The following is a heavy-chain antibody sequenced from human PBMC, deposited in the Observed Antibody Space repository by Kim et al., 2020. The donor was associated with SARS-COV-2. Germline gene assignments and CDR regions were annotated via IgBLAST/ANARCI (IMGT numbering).Heavy chain of an antibody. CDR3: ARAHSNYEDWFDP. V-gene: IGHV4-59*01. D-gene: IGHD4-4*01. CDR1: GGSISSYY. CDR2: IYYSGST. Sequence: SETLSLTCTVSGGSISSYYWSWIRQPPGKGLEWIGYIYYSGSTNYNPSLKSRVTISVDTSKNQFSLKLSSVTAADTAVYYCARAHSNYEDWFDPWGQGTL. J-gene: IGHJ5*02.